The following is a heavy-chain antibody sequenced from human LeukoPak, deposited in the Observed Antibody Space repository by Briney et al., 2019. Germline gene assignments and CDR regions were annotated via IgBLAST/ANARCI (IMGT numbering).Heavy chain of an antibody. D-gene: IGHD5-24*01. CDR3: ARGDQNFDY. CDR2: IYYKSKWTN. V-gene: IGHV6-1*01. Sequence: SQTLSLTCGISGGSVSSKNVWNWIRQSPSRGLEWLGRIYYKSKWTNNYAVSVKNRITINPDTSKNQFSLQLYSVTAEDTAVYYCARGDQNFDYWGQGTLVTVSS. CDR1: GGSVSSKNV. J-gene: IGHJ4*02.